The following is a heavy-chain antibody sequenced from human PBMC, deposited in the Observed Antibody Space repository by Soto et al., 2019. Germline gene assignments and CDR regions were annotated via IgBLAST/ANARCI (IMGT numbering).Heavy chain of an antibody. CDR2: IDPSGGTT. Sequence: QVQLVQSGAELKKPGASVKLSCKASGYTFTNYYVHWVRQAPGQGLEWVGIIDPSGGTTSHAQKFQGRIAMTRDTSTSTVYMDLSRLTSEDTAVYYCAKDQAVGSFPDYWGQGTLVTVSS. CDR1: GYTFTNYY. J-gene: IGHJ4*02. V-gene: IGHV1-46*01. CDR3: AKDQAVGSFPDY. D-gene: IGHD1-26*01.